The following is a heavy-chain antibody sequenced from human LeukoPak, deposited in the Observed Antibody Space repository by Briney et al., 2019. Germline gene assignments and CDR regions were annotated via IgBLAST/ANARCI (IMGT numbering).Heavy chain of an antibody. Sequence: GSLRLSCAASGFTFSSYAFNWVRQAPGKGLEWVSFISNSGTATQYADSVKGRFSISRDSARNSVYLQMNSLRDEDTAVYYCARERTAVSDYWGQGTLVTVSS. CDR2: ISNSGTAT. D-gene: IGHD5/OR15-5a*01. J-gene: IGHJ4*02. V-gene: IGHV3-48*03. CDR3: ARERTAVSDY. CDR1: GFTFSSYA.